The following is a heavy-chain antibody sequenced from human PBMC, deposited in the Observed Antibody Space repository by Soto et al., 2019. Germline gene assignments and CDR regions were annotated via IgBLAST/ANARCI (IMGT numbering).Heavy chain of an antibody. CDR3: ARDFSERHYFDY. CDR2: IKEDGTEN. D-gene: IGHD3-3*01. CDR1: GFIFSNYW. Sequence: PGGSLRLSCAASGFIFSNYWMSWVRQAPGKGLEWVASIKEDGTENYYVDSVKGRFTISRDNSKNSLYLQMNSLRAEDTAVYYCARDFSERHYFDYWGQGTLVTVSS. V-gene: IGHV3-7*01. J-gene: IGHJ4*02.